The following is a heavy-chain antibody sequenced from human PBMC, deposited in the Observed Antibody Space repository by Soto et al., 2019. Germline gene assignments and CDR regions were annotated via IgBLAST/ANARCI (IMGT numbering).Heavy chain of an antibody. CDR1: GFAFSGST. CDR3: GKVMTDYSKAVGDD. D-gene: IGHD4-4*01. CDR2: ITTGGINT. J-gene: IGHJ4*02. Sequence: QLVESGGGLVQPGGSLTLSCAGSGFAFSGSTIHWVRQAPGKGLEWVSSITTGGINTHYADFVRGRFTISRDNSKNTVYLEMKTLSAEDTAVYYCGKVMTDYSKAVGDDWGQGTLVTVSS. V-gene: IGHV3-23*04.